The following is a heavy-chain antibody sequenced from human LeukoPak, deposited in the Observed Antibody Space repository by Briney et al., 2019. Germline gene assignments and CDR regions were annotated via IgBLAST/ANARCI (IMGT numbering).Heavy chain of an antibody. CDR3: ARGQRYSSSWYVGY. J-gene: IGHJ4*02. CDR2: ISSSSSYI. V-gene: IGHV3-21*01. CDR1: GFTFSSYS. Sequence: PGGSLRLSCAASGFTFSSYSINWVRQAPGKGLEWVSSISSSSSYIYYADSVKGRFTISRDNAKNSLYLQMNSLRAEDTAVYYCARGQRYSSSWYVGYWGQGTLVTVSS. D-gene: IGHD6-13*01.